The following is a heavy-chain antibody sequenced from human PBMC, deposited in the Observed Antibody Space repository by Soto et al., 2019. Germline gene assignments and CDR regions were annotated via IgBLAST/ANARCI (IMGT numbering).Heavy chain of an antibody. V-gene: IGHV4-31*11. CDR3: AGDQWFGEPRSQYNWFDS. CDR2: IYYTGTT. D-gene: IGHD3-10*01. CDR1: GGSISIGGYY. J-gene: IGHJ5*01. Sequence: VQLQESGPGLVKPSQTLSLSCAVSGGSISIGGYYWSWIRQHPGKGLEWIGYIYYTGTTYYKSSLKSRVIMSFDTSKNQFSLNLTSVTAADTAVYYCAGDQWFGEPRSQYNWFDSWGQGILVTVAS.